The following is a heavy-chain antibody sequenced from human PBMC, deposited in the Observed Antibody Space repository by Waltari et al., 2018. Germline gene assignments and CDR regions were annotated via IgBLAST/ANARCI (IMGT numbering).Heavy chain of an antibody. D-gene: IGHD4-17*01. J-gene: IGHJ6*02. CDR1: GYTFTDYY. CDR2: VDPEDGET. CDR3: ASRSDYGDYGYYYGMDV. Sequence: EVQLVQSGAEVKKPGATVKISCKASGYTFTDYYMHWVQQAPGTGLEWMGRVDPEDGETIYAEKFQGRVTITADESTSTAYMELSSLRSEDTAVYYCASRSDYGDYGYYYGMDVWGQGTTVTVSS. V-gene: IGHV1-69-2*01.